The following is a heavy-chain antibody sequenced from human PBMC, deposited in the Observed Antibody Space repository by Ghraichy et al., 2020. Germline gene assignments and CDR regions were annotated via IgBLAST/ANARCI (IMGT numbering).Heavy chain of an antibody. CDR1: GFTFSNYA. CDR2: ISNGGGST. CDR3: ARDRSPGIT. Sequence: GGSLRLSCAASGFTFSNYAMSWVRQAPGKGLECVSSISNGGGSTYYADSVKGRFTISRDNSKNTLYLQMNSLRAEDTAVYYCARDRSPGITWGQGTLVTVSS. V-gene: IGHV3-23*01. D-gene: IGHD1-26*01. J-gene: IGHJ5*02.